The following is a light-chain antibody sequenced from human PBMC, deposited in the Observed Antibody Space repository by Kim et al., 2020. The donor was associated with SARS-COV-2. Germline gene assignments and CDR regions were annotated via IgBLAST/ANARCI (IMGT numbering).Light chain of an antibody. CDR3: QQYYSYPFT. CDR2: WAS. CDR1: QRVLSSSNNKNY. J-gene: IGKJ4*01. Sequence: RATINCKSSQRVLSSSNNKNYLTWYQQKPGQPPKLLIYWASTRTSGVPDRFSGSGSGTDFTLTISDLQAEDVAVYYCQQYYSYPFTFGGGTKVEI. V-gene: IGKV4-1*01.